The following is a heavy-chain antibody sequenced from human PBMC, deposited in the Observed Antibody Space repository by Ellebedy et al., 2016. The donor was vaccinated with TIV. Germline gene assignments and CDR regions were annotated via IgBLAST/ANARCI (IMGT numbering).Heavy chain of an antibody. CDR2: ISWNSGSI. J-gene: IGHJ4*02. CDR3: AKDKRMITFGGVIDY. Sequence: SLKISCAASGFIFDDYAMHWVRQAPGKGLAWVSGISWNSGSIGYADSVKGRFTISRDNAKNSLYLQMNSLRPEDTALYYCAKDKRMITFGGVIDYWGQGTLVTVSS. CDR1: GFIFDDYA. V-gene: IGHV3-9*01. D-gene: IGHD3-16*01.